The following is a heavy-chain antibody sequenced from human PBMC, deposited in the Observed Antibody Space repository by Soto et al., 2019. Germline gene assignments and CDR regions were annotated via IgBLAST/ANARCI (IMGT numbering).Heavy chain of an antibody. Sequence: GGCLKISRKGSWYSLSSYWIGRGRPMPGKGLEWMGIIYPGDSDTRYSPSFQGQVTISADKSISTAYLQWSSLKASDTAMYYCARHFMVRGVIGWFDPWGQGTLVTVSS. J-gene: IGHJ5*02. CDR2: IYPGDSDT. CDR3: ARHFMVRGVIGWFDP. V-gene: IGHV5-51*01. CDR1: WYSLSSYW. D-gene: IGHD3-10*01.